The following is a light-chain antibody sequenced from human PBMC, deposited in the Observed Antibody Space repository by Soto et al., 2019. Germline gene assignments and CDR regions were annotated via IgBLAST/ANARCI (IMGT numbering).Light chain of an antibody. Sequence: QSALTQPRSVSGSPGQSVTISCTGTSSAVGDYNYVSWYQQHPGQAPKLLIYAVNKRPSGVPDRFSGSKSGNTAALTISGLHAEDEADYSCCSYAGSYTWVFGGGTKLTVL. V-gene: IGLV2-11*01. CDR2: AVN. CDR1: SSAVGDYNY. J-gene: IGLJ3*02. CDR3: CSYAGSYTWV.